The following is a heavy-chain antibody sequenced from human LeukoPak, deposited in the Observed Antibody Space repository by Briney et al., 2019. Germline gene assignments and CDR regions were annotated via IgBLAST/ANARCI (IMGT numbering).Heavy chain of an antibody. CDR2: IYYSVST. V-gene: IGHV4-59*01. CDR3: ARDYYSYSRGSWAFDI. J-gene: IGHJ3*02. Sequence: SETLSLTCTVSGGSISSYYWSWIRQPPGKGLEWIGYIYYSVSTYYNPSLKSRVTISLDTSKNQFSLKLSSVTAADTAVYYCARDYYSYSRGSWAFDIWGQGTMVTVSS. D-gene: IGHD3-22*01. CDR1: GGSISSYY.